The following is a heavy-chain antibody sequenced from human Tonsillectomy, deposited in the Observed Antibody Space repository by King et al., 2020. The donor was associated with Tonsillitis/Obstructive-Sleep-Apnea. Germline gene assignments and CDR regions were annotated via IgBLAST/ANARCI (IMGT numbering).Heavy chain of an antibody. V-gene: IGHV1-69*09. J-gene: IGHJ3*02. CDR2: IIPILGIA. CDR1: GGTFSSYA. D-gene: IGHD3-3*01. CDR3: ARHYDFWSGYHVQAFDI. Sequence: QLVQSGAEVKKPGSSVKVSCKASGGTFSSYAISWVRQAPGQGLEWMGRIIPILGIANYPQKFQGRVTITADKSTSTAYMELSSLRSEDTAVYYCARHYDFWSGYHVQAFDIWGQGTMVTVSS.